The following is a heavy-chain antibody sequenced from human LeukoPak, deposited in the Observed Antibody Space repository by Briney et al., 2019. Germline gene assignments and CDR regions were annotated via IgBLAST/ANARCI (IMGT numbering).Heavy chain of an antibody. J-gene: IGHJ5*02. CDR2: INHSGST. D-gene: IGHD2-2*01. Sequence: SETLSLTCAVYGGAFSGYYWSWIRQPPGKGLEWIGEINHSGSTNYNPSLKSRVTISIDTSKNQFSMKLSSVTAADTAVYYCARGPVGCSSPSCYSRKRSWFDPWGQGTLVTVSS. CDR1: GGAFSGYY. V-gene: IGHV4-34*01. CDR3: ARGPVGCSSPSCYSRKRSWFDP.